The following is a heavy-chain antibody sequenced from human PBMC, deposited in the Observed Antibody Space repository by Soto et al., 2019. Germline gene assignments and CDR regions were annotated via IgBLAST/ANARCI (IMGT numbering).Heavy chain of an antibody. CDR3: ARTASDVGDYDFRTGRKTSYYFYY. V-gene: IGHV3-11*06. Sequence: PGGSLRLSCAASGFTFSDYYMSWIRQAPGKGLEWVSYISSSSSYTNYADSVKCRFTISRDNAKNSLYLQMNSLRAEETAVCDFARTASDVGDYDFRTGRKTSYYFYYWGQGTMVTICS. CDR1: GFTFSDYY. D-gene: IGHD3-3*01. J-gene: IGHJ4*02. CDR2: ISSSSSYT.